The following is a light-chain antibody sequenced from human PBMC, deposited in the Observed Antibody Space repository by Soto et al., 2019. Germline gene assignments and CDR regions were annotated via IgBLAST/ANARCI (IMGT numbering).Light chain of an antibody. CDR2: TGS. V-gene: IGKV1-39*01. Sequence: DIQMTQSPSSLSASVGDRVTITCRASQSIGNSLNWYQQKPGKDPELLIYTGSSVQSGVPSRFSGSGSGTDFTLTISGVQLDDCATYYCQQSHSTPPTVGGGTKVEL. CDR1: QSIGNS. J-gene: IGKJ4*01. CDR3: QQSHSTPPT.